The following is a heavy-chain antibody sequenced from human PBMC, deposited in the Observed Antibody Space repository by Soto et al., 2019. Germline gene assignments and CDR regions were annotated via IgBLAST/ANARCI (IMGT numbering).Heavy chain of an antibody. V-gene: IGHV3-7*01. J-gene: IGHJ4*02. CDR3: ARGGSRYYGY. Sequence: GGSLRLSCEASGFTFSGSWMSWIRLAPGKGLEWVANIKEAGREKNYGDSVKGRFTISRDNAKNSLYLQMNSLRVEDTAVYYCARGGSRYYGYWGQGILVTVSS. D-gene: IGHD3-9*01. CDR1: GFTFSGSW. CDR2: IKEAGREK.